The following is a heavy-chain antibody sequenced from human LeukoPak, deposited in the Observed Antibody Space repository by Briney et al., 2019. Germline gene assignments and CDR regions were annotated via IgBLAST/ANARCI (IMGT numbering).Heavy chain of an antibody. D-gene: IGHD3-10*01. CDR1: GFTFDDYT. J-gene: IGHJ6*03. CDR2: ISWDGGST. V-gene: IGHV3-43*01. Sequence: GGSLRLSCAASGFTFDDYTMHWVRQAPGKGLEWVSLISWDGGSTYYADSVKGRFTISRDNSKNSLYLQMNSLRIEDTALYYCAKGLYYYGSGSSAYMDVWGKGTTVTVSS. CDR3: AKGLYYYGSGSSAYMDV.